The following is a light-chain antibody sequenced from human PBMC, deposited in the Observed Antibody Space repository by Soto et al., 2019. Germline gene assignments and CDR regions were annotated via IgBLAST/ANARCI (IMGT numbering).Light chain of an antibody. J-gene: IGLJ3*02. CDR3: QSYDSSNYWV. Sequence: NFMLTQPHSVSESPGKTVTISCTRSSGSIASNYVQWYQQRPGSAPTTVIYEDNQRPSGVPDRFSGSIDSSSNSASLTISGLKTEDEADYYCQSYDSSNYWVFGGGTKLT. CDR1: SGSIASNY. CDR2: EDN. V-gene: IGLV6-57*03.